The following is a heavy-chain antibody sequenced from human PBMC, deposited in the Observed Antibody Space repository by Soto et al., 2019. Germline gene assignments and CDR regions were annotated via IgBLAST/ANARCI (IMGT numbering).Heavy chain of an antibody. CDR2: IYYSGST. D-gene: IGHD2-2*01. J-gene: IGHJ6*02. CDR3: ARDGEYFTSTSCQFLDV. V-gene: IGHV4-31*03. Sequence: SETLSLTCTVSGGSISTGGFYWSWIRQHPGKGLEWIGYIYYSGSTYYNPSLNSRVTISVDTSKNHFSLKLSSVTAADTAVYYCARDGEYFTSTSCQFLDVWGQGTMVTVSS. CDR1: GGSISTGGFY.